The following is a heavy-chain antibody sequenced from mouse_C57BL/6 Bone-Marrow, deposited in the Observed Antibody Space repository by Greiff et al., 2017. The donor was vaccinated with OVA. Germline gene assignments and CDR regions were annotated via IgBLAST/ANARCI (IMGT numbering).Heavy chain of an antibody. CDR1: GFTFSDYG. Sequence: EVMLVESGGGLVKPGGSLKLSCAASGFTFSDYGMHWVRQAPEKGLEWVAYISSGSSTIYYADTVKGRFTISRDNAKNTLFLQMTRLRTEDTAMYYSARNESSPGGFAYWGQGTLVTVSA. J-gene: IGHJ3*01. CDR2: ISSGSSTI. CDR3: ARNESSPGGFAY. V-gene: IGHV5-17*01.